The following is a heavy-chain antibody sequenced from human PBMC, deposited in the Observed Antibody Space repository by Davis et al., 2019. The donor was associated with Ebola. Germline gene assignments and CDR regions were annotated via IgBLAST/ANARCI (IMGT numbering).Heavy chain of an antibody. CDR2: IYSGGST. J-gene: IGHJ6*02. Sequence: PGGSLRLSCAASGFTVSSNYMSWVRQAPGKGLEWVSVIYSGGSTYYADSVKGRFTISGDNSKNTLYLQMNSLRAEDTAVYYCARVGTTRYYYYGMDVWGQGTTVTVSS. D-gene: IGHD4-17*01. CDR1: GFTVSSNY. CDR3: ARVGTTRYYYYGMDV. V-gene: IGHV3-66*01.